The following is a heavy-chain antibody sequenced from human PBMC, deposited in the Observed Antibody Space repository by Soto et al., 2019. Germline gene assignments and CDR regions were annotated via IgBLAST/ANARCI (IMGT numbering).Heavy chain of an antibody. V-gene: IGHV3-7*05. D-gene: IGHD3-9*01. CDR1: GFTFSSYW. CDR2: IKQDGSEK. CDR3: ARETGYSGAEGAFDI. J-gene: IGHJ3*02. Sequence: GGSLRLSCAASGFTFSSYWMSWVRQAPGKGLEWVANIKQDGSEKYYVDSVKGRFTISRDNAKNSLYLQMNSLRAEDTAVYYCARETGYSGAEGAFDIWGQGTMVTVSS.